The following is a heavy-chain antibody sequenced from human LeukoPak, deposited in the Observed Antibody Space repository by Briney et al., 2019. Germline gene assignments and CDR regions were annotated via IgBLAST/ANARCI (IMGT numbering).Heavy chain of an antibody. Sequence: GRSLRLSCAAPGFTFISYGMHWVRQAPGKRLEWVAVIWYEGINKYYADSVKGRFTLSRDNSKNTLYLQMNSLRAEDTAVYYCARDYGIYDFDYWGQGTLVTVSS. V-gene: IGHV3-33*01. CDR3: ARDYGIYDFDY. J-gene: IGHJ4*02. CDR2: IWYEGINK. CDR1: GFTFISYG. D-gene: IGHD5-12*01.